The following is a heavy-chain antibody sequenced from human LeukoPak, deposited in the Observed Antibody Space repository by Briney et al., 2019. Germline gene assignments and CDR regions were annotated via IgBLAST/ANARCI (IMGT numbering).Heavy chain of an antibody. CDR2: IIPIFGTA. V-gene: IGHV1-69*05. Sequence: SVKVSCKASGGTFSSYAVSWVRQAPGQGLEWMGRIIPIFGTANYAQKFQGRVTITTDESTSTAYMELSSLRSEDTAVYYCARVAVAGNYYYYYMDVWGKGTTVTVSS. CDR1: GGTFSSYA. J-gene: IGHJ6*03. CDR3: ARVAVAGNYYYYYMDV. D-gene: IGHD6-19*01.